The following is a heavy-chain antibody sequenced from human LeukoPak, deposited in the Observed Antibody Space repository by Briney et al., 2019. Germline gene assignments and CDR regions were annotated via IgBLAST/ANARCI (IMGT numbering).Heavy chain of an antibody. J-gene: IGHJ4*02. V-gene: IGHV3-53*01. Sequence: GGSLRPSCAASGFNVSGNYMSWVRQAPGKGLEWVSVIYLDGTTYYADSVKGRFTISRDNSKNTLYLQMNSLRAEDTAVFYCAREGMKDANFDCWGQGTLVTVSS. CDR3: AREGMKDANFDC. CDR2: IYLDGTT. CDR1: GFNVSGNY.